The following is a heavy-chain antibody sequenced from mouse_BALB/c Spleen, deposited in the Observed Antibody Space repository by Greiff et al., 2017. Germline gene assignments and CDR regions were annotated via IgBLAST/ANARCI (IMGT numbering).Heavy chain of an antibody. CDR3: AREEYGNWYFDV. Sequence: DVKLVESGGGLVQPGGSRKLSCAASGFTFSSFGMHWVRQAPEKGLEWVAYISSGSSTIYYADTVKGRFTISRDNPKNTLFLQMTSLRSEDTAMYYCAREEYGNWYFDVWGAGTTVTVSS. J-gene: IGHJ1*01. D-gene: IGHD2-10*02. V-gene: IGHV5-17*02. CDR1: GFTFSSFG. CDR2: ISSGSSTI.